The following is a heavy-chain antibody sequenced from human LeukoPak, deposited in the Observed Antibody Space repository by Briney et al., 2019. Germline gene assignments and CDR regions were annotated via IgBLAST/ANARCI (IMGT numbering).Heavy chain of an antibody. Sequence: GGSLRLSCAASGFTFSSYAMSWVRQAPGKGLEWVSAISGSGGSTYYADSVKGRFTISRDNSKNTLYLQMNSLRAEDTAVYYCANTYSSSWYRSGYFQHWGQGTLVTVSS. CDR3: ANTYSSSWYRSGYFQH. CDR1: GFTFSSYA. J-gene: IGHJ1*01. V-gene: IGHV3-23*01. CDR2: ISGSGGST. D-gene: IGHD6-13*01.